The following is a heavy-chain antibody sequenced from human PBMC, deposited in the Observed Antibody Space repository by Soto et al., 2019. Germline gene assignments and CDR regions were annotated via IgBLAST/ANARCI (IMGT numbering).Heavy chain of an antibody. CDR2: ISYHGSDK. Sequence: QVQLVESGGGAVQPGRSLRLSCAASGFTFSNYGMHWVRQAPGKGLEWVAVISYHGSDKYYADSVKGRFTISRDNSKNTLYLQMDSLRAEDTAVYYCAKDHLTTTVTTVGYWGQGTLVTVSS. CDR1: GFTFSNYG. J-gene: IGHJ4*02. D-gene: IGHD4-17*01. V-gene: IGHV3-30*18. CDR3: AKDHLTTTVTTVGY.